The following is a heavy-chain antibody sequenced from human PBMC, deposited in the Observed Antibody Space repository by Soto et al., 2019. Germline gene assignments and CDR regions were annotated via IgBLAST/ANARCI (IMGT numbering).Heavy chain of an antibody. J-gene: IGHJ6*02. V-gene: IGHV3-48*02. CDR3: ARETQIQLWPRSYYGMDV. D-gene: IGHD5-18*01. CDR2: ISSSSSTI. CDR1: GSTFSSYS. Sequence: PGGSLRLSCAASGSTFSSYSMNWVRQPQGKGLEWVSYISSSSSTIYYADSVKGRFTISRDNAKNSLYLQMNSLRDEDTAVYYCARETQIQLWPRSYYGMDVWGQGTTVTVSS.